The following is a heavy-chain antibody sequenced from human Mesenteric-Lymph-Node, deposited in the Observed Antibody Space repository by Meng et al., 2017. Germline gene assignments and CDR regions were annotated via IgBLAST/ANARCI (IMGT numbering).Heavy chain of an antibody. CDR2: IYSGGST. J-gene: IGHJ6*02. CDR1: GFTVSSNY. Sequence: GESLKISCAASGFTVSSNYMSWVRQAPGKGLEWVSVIYSGGSTYYADSVKGRFTISRDNSKSTLYLQMNSLRAEDTAVYYCARRRLGGMDVWGQGTTVTVSS. CDR3: ARRRLGGMDV. V-gene: IGHV3-66*04.